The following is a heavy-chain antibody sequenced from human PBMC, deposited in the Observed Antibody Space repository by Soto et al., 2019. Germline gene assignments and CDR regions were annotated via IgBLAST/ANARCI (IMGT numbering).Heavy chain of an antibody. J-gene: IGHJ6*02. CDR1: GGSFSGYY. Sequence: SETLSLTCAVYGGSFSGYYWSGIRQPPGKGLEWIGEINHSGSTNYNPPLKSRVTISVDTSKNQFSLKLSSVTAADTAVYYCARGRHILTGYYRDLNYGMDVWGQGTTVT. D-gene: IGHD3-9*01. CDR2: INHSGST. V-gene: IGHV4-34*01. CDR3: ARGRHILTGYYRDLNYGMDV.